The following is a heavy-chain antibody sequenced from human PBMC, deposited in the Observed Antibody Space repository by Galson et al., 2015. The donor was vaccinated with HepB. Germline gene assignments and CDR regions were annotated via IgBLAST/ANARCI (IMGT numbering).Heavy chain of an antibody. CDR1: GYTFTSYY. Sequence: SVKVSCKASGYTFTSYYMRWVRQAPGQGLEWMGIINPSGGSTNYAQKFQGRVTMTRDTSTSTVYMELSSLRSEDTAVYYCARVQRPYYYDSSGQGYNWFDPWGQGTLVTVSS. V-gene: IGHV1-46*01. D-gene: IGHD3-22*01. CDR2: INPSGGST. CDR3: ARVQRPYYYDSSGQGYNWFDP. J-gene: IGHJ5*02.